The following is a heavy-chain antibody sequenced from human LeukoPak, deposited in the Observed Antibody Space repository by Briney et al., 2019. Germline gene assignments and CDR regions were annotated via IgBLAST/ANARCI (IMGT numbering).Heavy chain of an antibody. CDR2: ISASAGNI. J-gene: IGHJ4*02. D-gene: IGHD3-10*02. V-gene: IGHV3-23*01. CDR3: AKRPAAVRGVIPYVDY. CDR1: GFMFRSSS. Sequence: GGSLRLSCAASGFMFRSSSMSWVRQVPGKGLEWVSTISASAGNIYYADSVKGRFTISRDNSKNTLFLQMNSLRAEDTAIYYCAKRPAAVRGVIPYVDYWGQGTLITVSS.